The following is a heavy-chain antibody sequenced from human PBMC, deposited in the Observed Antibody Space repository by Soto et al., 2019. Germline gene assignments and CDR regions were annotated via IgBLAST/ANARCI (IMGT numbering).Heavy chain of an antibody. V-gene: IGHV1-24*01. CDR1: GYTLTELS. CDR3: ATAVLRYFDWLFPGY. Sequence: ASVKVSCKVSGYTLTELSMHGVREAPGKGLEWMGGFDPEDGETIYAQKFQGRVTMTEDTSTDTAYMELSSLRSEDTAVYYCATAVLRYFDWLFPGYWGQGTLVTVSS. J-gene: IGHJ4*02. D-gene: IGHD3-9*01. CDR2: FDPEDGET.